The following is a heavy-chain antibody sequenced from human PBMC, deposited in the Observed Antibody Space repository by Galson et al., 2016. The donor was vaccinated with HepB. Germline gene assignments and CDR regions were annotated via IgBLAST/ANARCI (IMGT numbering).Heavy chain of an antibody. D-gene: IGHD1-26*01. Sequence: SVKVSCKASGYNFTIYGISWVRQAPGQRLEWMGWINPGNGDTKYSQKFQGRVTISRDTSASTAYMELRSLISEDTAVYYCAREGSYYTLDYWGQGTLVTVSS. J-gene: IGHJ4*02. CDR2: INPGNGDT. V-gene: IGHV1-3*01. CDR1: GYNFTIYG. CDR3: AREGSYYTLDY.